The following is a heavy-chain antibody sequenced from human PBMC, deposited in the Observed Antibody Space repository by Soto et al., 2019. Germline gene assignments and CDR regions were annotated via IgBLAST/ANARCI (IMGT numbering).Heavy chain of an antibody. CDR1: GFTFSAYA. D-gene: IGHD3-3*01. CDR2: LSRTGTNT. CDR3: AKGGITIFDD. Sequence: ELQLLESGGGLVQPGGSLRLSCAASGFTFSAYAMSWVRQAPGKGLEWVSTLSRTGTNTYYADSVKGRFTISRDNSKNTLNLKMNSLRADDTAVYYCAKGGITIFDDWGQGSLVTVSS. J-gene: IGHJ4*02. V-gene: IGHV3-23*01.